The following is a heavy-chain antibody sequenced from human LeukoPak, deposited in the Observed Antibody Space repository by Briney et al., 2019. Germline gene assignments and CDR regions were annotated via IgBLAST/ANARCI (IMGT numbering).Heavy chain of an antibody. CDR1: GTSISSYY. CDR3: ARHASGDYVFLDEYFDY. V-gene: IGHV4-59*08. CDR2: IYYTGTT. Sequence: KPSETLSLTCTVSGTSISSYYWSWIRQPPGKGLEWIGYIYYTGTTNYNPSLKSRVTISVDTSKNQFSLKLSSVTAADTAVYYCARHASGDYVFLDEYFDYWGQGTLVTVSS. D-gene: IGHD4-17*01. J-gene: IGHJ4*02.